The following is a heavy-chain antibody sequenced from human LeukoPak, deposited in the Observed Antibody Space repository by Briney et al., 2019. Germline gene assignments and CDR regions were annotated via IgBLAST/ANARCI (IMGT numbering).Heavy chain of an antibody. CDR1: GGSISSGGYS. Sequence: SQTLSLTCDVSGGSISSGGYSWSWIRQPPGKGLEWIGYIYHSGSTYYNPSLKSRVTISVDRSKNQFSLKLSSVTAADTAVYYCARAACSSTSCYYFDYWGQGTLVTVSS. J-gene: IGHJ4*02. CDR2: IYHSGST. CDR3: ARAACSSTSCYYFDY. V-gene: IGHV4-30-2*01. D-gene: IGHD2-2*01.